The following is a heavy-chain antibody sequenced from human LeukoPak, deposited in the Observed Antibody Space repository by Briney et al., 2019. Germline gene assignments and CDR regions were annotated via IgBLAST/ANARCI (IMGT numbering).Heavy chain of an antibody. D-gene: IGHD6-13*01. V-gene: IGHV3-23*01. CDR2: ISGSGGST. CDR1: GFTFSSYG. Sequence: GGSLRLSCAASGFTFSSYGMSWVRQAPGKGLEWVSAISGSGGSTYYADSVKGRFTISRDNSKNTLYLQMNSLRAEDTAVYYCAKDLTYSSSWWDSSGWHYFDYWGQGTLVTVSS. J-gene: IGHJ4*02. CDR3: AKDLTYSSSWWDSSGWHYFDY.